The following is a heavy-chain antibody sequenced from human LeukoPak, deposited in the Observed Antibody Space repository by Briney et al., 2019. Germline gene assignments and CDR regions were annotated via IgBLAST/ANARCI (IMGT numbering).Heavy chain of an antibody. V-gene: IGHV1-69*06. CDR1: GGTFSSYA. D-gene: IGHD3-22*01. J-gene: IGHJ4*02. CDR3: ASVNYYDSSGYYQTFDY. Sequence: SVKVSCKASGGTFSSYAISWVRQAPGQGLEWMGGIIPIFGTANYAQKFQGRVTITADKSTSTAYMELSSLRSEDTAVYYCASVNYYDSSGYYQTFDYWGQGTLVTVSS. CDR2: IIPIFGTA.